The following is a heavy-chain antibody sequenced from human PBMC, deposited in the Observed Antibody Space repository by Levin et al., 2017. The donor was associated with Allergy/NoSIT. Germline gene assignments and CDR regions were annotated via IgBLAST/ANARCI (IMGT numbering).Heavy chain of an antibody. V-gene: IGHV3-30*18. CDR3: AKDLGSTSSALDY. CDR2: ISYDGSNK. J-gene: IGHJ4*02. D-gene: IGHD2-2*01. Sequence: GGFLRLSCAASGFTFSSYGMHWVRQAPGKGLEWVAVISYDGSNKYYADSVKGRFTISRDNSKNTLYLQMNSLRAEDTAVYYCAKDLGSTSSALDYWGQGTLVTVSS. CDR1: GFTFSSYG.